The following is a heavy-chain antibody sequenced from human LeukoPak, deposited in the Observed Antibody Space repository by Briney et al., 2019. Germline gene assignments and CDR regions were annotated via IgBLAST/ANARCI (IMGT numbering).Heavy chain of an antibody. CDR1: GFTFSSYA. V-gene: IGHV3-23*01. D-gene: IGHD5/OR15-5a*01. CDR2: MSGSGGST. J-gene: IGHJ3*02. CDR3: ARDRVYDAFDI. Sequence: GGSLRLSCAASGFTFSSYAMSWVRQAPGKGLEWVSAMSGSGGSTYYADSVKGRFTISRDNSKNTLYLQMSSLRAEDTAVYYCARDRVYDAFDIWGQGTMVTVFS.